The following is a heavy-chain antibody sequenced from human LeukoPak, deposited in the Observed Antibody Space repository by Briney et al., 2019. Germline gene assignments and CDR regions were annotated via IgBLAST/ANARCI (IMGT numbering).Heavy chain of an antibody. D-gene: IGHD3-10*01. CDR3: ARDVQDYYGSGSFDY. J-gene: IGHJ4*02. CDR1: GFTFSSYE. CDR2: ISSSGSTI. Sequence: PGGSLRLSCAASGFTFSSYEMNWVRQAPGKGLEWVSYISSSGSTIYYADSVKGRFTISRDNAKKSLYLQMNSLRAEDTAVYYCARDVQDYYGSGSFDYWGQGTLVTVSS. V-gene: IGHV3-48*03.